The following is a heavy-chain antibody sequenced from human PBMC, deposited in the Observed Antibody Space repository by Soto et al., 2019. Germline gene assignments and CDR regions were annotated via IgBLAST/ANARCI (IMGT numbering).Heavy chain of an antibody. Sequence: PSETLSLTCTVSGGSISRSSYYWGWIRKPPGKGLEWIGSIYYSGSTYYNPSLKSRVTISVDTSKNQFSLKLSSVTAADTAVYYCAGQYSGIAVAGTLKRPPHYYYGMDVWGQGTTVTVSS. CDR2: IYYSGST. V-gene: IGHV4-39*01. CDR1: GGSISRSSYY. D-gene: IGHD6-19*01. CDR3: AGQYSGIAVAGTLKRPPHYYYGMDV. J-gene: IGHJ6*02.